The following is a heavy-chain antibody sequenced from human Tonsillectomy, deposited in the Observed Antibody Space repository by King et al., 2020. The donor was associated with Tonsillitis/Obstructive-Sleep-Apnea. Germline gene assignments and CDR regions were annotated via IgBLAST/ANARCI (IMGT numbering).Heavy chain of an antibody. Sequence: VQLVESGGGLVQSGGSLRLSCAASGFTFSSYWMHWVRQAPGKWLVWVSRIYSDGSSTNYADSVKGRFTISRDNAKNTLYLQMNSLRAEDTAVYSCASDGGVGSSAYGMDVWGQGTTVTVSS. D-gene: IGHD6-6*01. J-gene: IGHJ6*02. CDR2: IYSDGSST. CDR3: ASDGGVGSSAYGMDV. CDR1: GFTFSSYW. V-gene: IGHV3-74*01.